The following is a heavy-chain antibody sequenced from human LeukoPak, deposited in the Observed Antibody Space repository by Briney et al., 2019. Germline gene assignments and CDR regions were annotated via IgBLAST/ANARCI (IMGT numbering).Heavy chain of an antibody. CDR1: GYTFTSYD. J-gene: IGHJ4*02. Sequence: GASVKVSCKASGYTFTSYDISWVRQATGQGLEWMGWMNPNSGNTGYAQKFQGRVTMTRNTSISTAYMELSSLRSEDTAVYYCARRSGSTEGFDYWGQGTLVTVSS. V-gene: IGHV1-8*01. CDR2: MNPNSGNT. CDR3: ARRSGSTEGFDY.